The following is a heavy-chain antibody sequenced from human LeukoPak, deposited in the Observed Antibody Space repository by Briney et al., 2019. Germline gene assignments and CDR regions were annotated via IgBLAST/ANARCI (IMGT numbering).Heavy chain of an antibody. CDR3: VRGLTTDYGAFNI. CDR2: IHYTGTV. J-gene: IGHJ3*02. V-gene: IGHV4-59*01. D-gene: IGHD4-17*01. CDR1: GGTISWFY. Sequence: SETLSLTCTVSGGTISWFYWSWIRQSPGRGLEWIAYIHYTGTVNYNPAHKSRATISVDMSNNQFSLELTFVTAADTAVYYCVRGLTTDYGAFNIWGQGTAVSVSS.